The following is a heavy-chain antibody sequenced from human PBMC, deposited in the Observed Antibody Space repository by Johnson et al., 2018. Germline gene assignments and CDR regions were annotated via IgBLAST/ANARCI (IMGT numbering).Heavy chain of an antibody. CDR1: GFTFDDYA. CDR3: AKDIGATNSYGMDV. J-gene: IGHJ6*02. V-gene: IGHV3-9*01. CDR2: ISWNSGII. Sequence: VQLVQSGGGLVQPGRSLRLSCAASGFTFDDYAMHWVRQAPGKGLEWVSGISWNSGIIGYVDSVKGRFTISRDNAKNSLNLQMTSLRAEDAALYYCAKDIGATNSYGMDVWGQGTTVIVSS. D-gene: IGHD5-12*01.